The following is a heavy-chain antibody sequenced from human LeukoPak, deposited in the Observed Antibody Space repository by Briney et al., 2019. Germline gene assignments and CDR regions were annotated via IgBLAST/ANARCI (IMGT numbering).Heavy chain of an antibody. Sequence: SETLSLTCTVSGGSISSYYWSWIRQPPGKGLEWIGYIYYSGSTNYNPSLKSRVTISVDTSKNQFSLKLSSVTAADTAVYYCASSNTVVVVVATQFDYWGQGTLVTVSS. CDR2: IYYSGST. CDR1: GGSISSYY. V-gene: IGHV4-59*08. D-gene: IGHD2-15*01. CDR3: ASSNTVVVVVATQFDY. J-gene: IGHJ4*02.